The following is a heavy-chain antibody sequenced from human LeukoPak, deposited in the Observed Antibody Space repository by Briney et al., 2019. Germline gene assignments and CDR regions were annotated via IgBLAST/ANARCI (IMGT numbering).Heavy chain of an antibody. J-gene: IGHJ4*02. D-gene: IGHD2-21*02. V-gene: IGHV4-59*08. Sequence: SETLSLTCTVSGGSVSGYYWSWIRQSPGKVLEWIGYIFYTGTTLYSPSLRGRVTMSVDTSENQLSLKLSSVTAADTAMYYCARHDVVPVIRRGFDFWGQGTLVTVSS. CDR1: GGSVSGYY. CDR3: ARHDVVPVIRRGFDF. CDR2: IFYTGTT.